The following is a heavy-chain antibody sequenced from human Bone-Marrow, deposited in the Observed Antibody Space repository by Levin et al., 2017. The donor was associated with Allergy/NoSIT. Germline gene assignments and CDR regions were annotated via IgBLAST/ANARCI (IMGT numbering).Heavy chain of an antibody. CDR1: GFTLRDYY. J-gene: IGHJ4*02. CDR3: ARGAAAGFDY. Sequence: LSLTCAASGFTLRDYYMSWIRQAPGKGLEWVSYISTSATTIYYADSVKGRFTVFKDNAKNSLYLQMNSLRVEDTAVYYCARGAAAGFDYWGQGVLVTVSS. D-gene: IGHD6-13*01. V-gene: IGHV3-11*01. CDR2: ISTSATTI.